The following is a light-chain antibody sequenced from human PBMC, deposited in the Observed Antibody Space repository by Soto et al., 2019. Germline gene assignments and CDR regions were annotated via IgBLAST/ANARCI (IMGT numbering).Light chain of an antibody. CDR1: SGHSNYA. CDR3: QTWGSGIVV. V-gene: IGLV4-69*01. J-gene: IGLJ2*01. CDR2: LNSDGSH. Sequence: QSVLTQSPSASASLGASVKLTCTLSSGHSNYAIAWHQQQSEKGPRYLMKLNSDGSHSKGDGIPDRFSGSSSGAERYLTISRRQSEDEADYYCQTWGSGIVVFGGGTKVTVL.